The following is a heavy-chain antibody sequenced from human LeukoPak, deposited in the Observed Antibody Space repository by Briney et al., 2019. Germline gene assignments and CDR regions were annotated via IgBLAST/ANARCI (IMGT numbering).Heavy chain of an antibody. CDR3: AKLPDGYSSGSDAFDI. CDR2: ISYDGSNK. J-gene: IGHJ3*02. Sequence: GGSLRLSCAASGFTFSSYGMHWVRQAPGKGLEWVAVISYDGSNKYYADSVKGRFTISRDNSRNTLYLQMNSLRAEDTAVYYCAKLPDGYSSGSDAFDIWGQGTMVTVSS. V-gene: IGHV3-30*18. CDR1: GFTFSSYG. D-gene: IGHD6-19*01.